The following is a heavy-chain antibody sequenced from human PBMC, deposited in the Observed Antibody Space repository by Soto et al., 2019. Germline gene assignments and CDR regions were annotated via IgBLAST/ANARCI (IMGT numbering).Heavy chain of an antibody. CDR2: ISAYNGNT. Sequence: GASVKVSCKASGYTFTSYGISWVRQAPGQGLEWMGWISAYNGNTNYAQKLQGRVTMTTDTSTSTAYMELRSLRSDDTAVYYCARDGPYDCWSGCPNPKYYYYGMDPWGQGTLVTVSS. J-gene: IGHJ5*02. CDR3: ARDGPYDCWSGCPNPKYYYYGMDP. V-gene: IGHV1-18*01. CDR1: GYTFTSYG. D-gene: IGHD3-3*01.